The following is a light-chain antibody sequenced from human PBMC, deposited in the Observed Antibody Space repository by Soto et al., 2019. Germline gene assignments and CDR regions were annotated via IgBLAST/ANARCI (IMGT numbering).Light chain of an antibody. CDR1: QGISW. CDR2: EAS. CDR3: QQYETFSGT. J-gene: IGKJ1*01. Sequence: DVQMTQSPSAVYASVGDRVSISCRASQGISWLAWYQQKPGKAPKLLIYEASSLESGAPSRFSGSGYGTKFNLTIASLQPDDFATYYCQQYETFSGTFGPGTKVDIK. V-gene: IGKV1-5*01.